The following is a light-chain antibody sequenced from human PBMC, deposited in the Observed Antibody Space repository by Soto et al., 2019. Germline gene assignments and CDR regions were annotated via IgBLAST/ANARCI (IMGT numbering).Light chain of an antibody. CDR1: STDVGAYNY. CDR2: EVS. Sequence: QSVLTQPASVSASPGQSITISCTGPSTDVGAYNYVSWYQQHPGKAPKLIIYEVSNRPSGVSNRFSGSKSGNTASLTISGLQAEDEADYYCSSYTSSSTLVFGGGTKVT. CDR3: SSYTSSSTLV. V-gene: IGLV2-14*01. J-gene: IGLJ2*01.